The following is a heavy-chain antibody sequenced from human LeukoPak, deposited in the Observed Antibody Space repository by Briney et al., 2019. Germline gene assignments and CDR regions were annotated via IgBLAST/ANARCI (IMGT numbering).Heavy chain of an antibody. J-gene: IGHJ4*02. CDR2: INWNGGST. CDR3: ARFYSSSWSSDY. V-gene: IGHV3-20*04. D-gene: IGHD6-13*01. CDR1: GFTFDDYG. Sequence: RPGGSLSLSCAACGFTFDDYGMSWVRQAPGKGLEWVSGINWNGGSTGYADSVKGRFTISRDNAKNSLYLQMNSLRAEDTALYYCARFYSSSWSSDYWGQGTLVTVSS.